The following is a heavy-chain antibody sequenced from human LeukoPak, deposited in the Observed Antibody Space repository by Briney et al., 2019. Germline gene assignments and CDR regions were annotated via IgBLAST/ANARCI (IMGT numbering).Heavy chain of an antibody. D-gene: IGHD2-2*03. J-gene: IGHJ4*02. Sequence: PGGSLRLSCAASGFTFSTYAMNWVRQAPGKGLEWVSVIVGDGGGIHYADSVSGRFTISRDNSRNTLYLQMNSLRVEDTAVYYCARASWISTADAVCWGQGTQVTVSS. CDR1: GFTFSTYA. CDR3: ARASWISTADAVC. CDR2: IVGDGGGI. V-gene: IGHV3-23*01.